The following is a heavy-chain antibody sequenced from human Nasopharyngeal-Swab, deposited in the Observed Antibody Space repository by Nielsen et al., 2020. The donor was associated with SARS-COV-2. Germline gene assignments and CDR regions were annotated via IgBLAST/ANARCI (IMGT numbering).Heavy chain of an antibody. V-gene: IGHV4-61*01. CDR2: IYYSGST. J-gene: IGHJ3*02. CDR1: GGSVSSGSYY. CDR3: ARDPLVPAASDAFDI. Sequence: SETLSLTCPVSGGSVSSGSYYWIWIRQPPGKGLEWIGYIYYSGSTNYNPSLKSRVTISVDTSKNQFSLKLSSVTAADTAVYYCARDPLVPAASDAFDIWGQGTMVTVSS. D-gene: IGHD2-2*01.